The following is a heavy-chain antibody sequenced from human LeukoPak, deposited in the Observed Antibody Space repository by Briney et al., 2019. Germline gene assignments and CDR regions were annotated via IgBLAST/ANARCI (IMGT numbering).Heavy chain of an antibody. D-gene: IGHD3-10*01. J-gene: IGHJ3*02. Sequence: GASVKVSCKVSGYTLTELSMHWVRQAPGKGLEWMGGFDPEDGETVYAQKFQGRVTMTEDTSTDTAYMELSSLRSEDTAVYYCARVGSRITMVRADAFDIWGQGTMVTVSS. CDR2: FDPEDGET. CDR3: ARVGSRITMVRADAFDI. CDR1: GYTLTELS. V-gene: IGHV1-24*01.